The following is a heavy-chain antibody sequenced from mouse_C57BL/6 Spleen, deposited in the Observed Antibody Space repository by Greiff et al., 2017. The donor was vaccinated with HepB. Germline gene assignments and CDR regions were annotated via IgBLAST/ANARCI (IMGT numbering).Heavy chain of an antibody. CDR2: IHPNSGST. J-gene: IGHJ3*01. CDR3: ARGRYYGSSPAWFAY. D-gene: IGHD1-1*01. CDR1: GYTFTSYW. V-gene: IGHV1-64*01. Sequence: QVQLQQPGAELVKPGASVKLSCKASGYTFTSYWMHWVKQRPGQGLEWIGMIHPNSGSTNYNEKFKSKATLTVDTSSSTAYMQLSSLTSEDSAVYYCARGRYYGSSPAWFAYWGQGTLVTVSA.